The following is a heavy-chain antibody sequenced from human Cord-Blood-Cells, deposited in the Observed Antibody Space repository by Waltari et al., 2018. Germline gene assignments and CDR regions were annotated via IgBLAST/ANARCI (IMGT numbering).Heavy chain of an antibody. V-gene: IGHV4-38-2*01. CDR3: ARVFRRGSYYDY. J-gene: IGHJ4*02. Sequence: QVQLQESGPGLVKPSETLSLTCAVSGYSISSGYYWGWIRQPPGKGLEWIGGISHSGSTCSSPSRKCRVTISVDASKNQFSLKLGSVTAADTAVYYCARVFRRGSYYDYWGQGTLVTVSS. CDR2: ISHSGST. CDR1: GYSISSGYY. D-gene: IGHD1-26*01.